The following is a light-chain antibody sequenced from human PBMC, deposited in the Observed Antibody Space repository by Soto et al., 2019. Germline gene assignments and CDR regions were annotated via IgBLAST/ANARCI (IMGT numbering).Light chain of an antibody. CDR3: AAWDDSLNGPYV. CDR2: SNN. J-gene: IGLJ1*01. V-gene: IGLV1-44*01. CDR1: SSNIGSNT. Sequence: QSALTQPPSASGTPGQRVTISRSGSSSNIGSNTVNWYQQLPGTAPKLLIYSNNQRPSGVPDRFSGSKSGTSASLAISGLQSEDEADYYCAAWDDSLNGPYVFGTGTKVTVL.